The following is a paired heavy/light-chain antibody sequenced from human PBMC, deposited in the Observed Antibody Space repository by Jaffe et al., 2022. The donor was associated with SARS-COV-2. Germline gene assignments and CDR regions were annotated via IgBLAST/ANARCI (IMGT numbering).Heavy chain of an antibody. J-gene: IGHJ3*02. CDR2: INRDGNEK. CDR3: ARDERYDLLTGTDSFDI. V-gene: IGHV3-7*01. CDR1: GFTFNTYW. D-gene: IGHD3-9*01. Sequence: EVQLVESGGGLVQPGESLSLSCAASGFTFNTYWMTWIRQAPGKGLEWVANINRDGNEKYYVDSVKGRFTISRDNAKNSVDLQMNRLRVEDTAIYYCARDERYDLLTGTDSFDIWGQGTMVTVSS.
Light chain of an antibody. V-gene: IGLV3-21*04. J-gene: IGLJ2*01. CDR1: NIGSTS. CDR3: QVWDTSSAHVI. Sequence: SYVLTQPPSVSVAPGETARITCGGNNIGSTSVHWYQQRPGQAPFLVISYDIDRPSEIPERFSGSNSGNTATLTINRVEAGDEADYYCQVWDTSSAHVIFGGGTKLTVL. CDR2: YDI.